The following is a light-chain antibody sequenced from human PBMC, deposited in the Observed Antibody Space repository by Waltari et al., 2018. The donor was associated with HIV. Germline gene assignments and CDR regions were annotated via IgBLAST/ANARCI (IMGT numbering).Light chain of an antibody. Sequence: DIRMTQSPSSLSAPMGASVTLTCQATQDINNNVNWYQQKTGQAPKLLIYEASVLETGVSSRFTGRGSGTNFTLTITSPQPEDVATYFCQQYNDLPVTLGPGTKV. V-gene: IGKV1-33*01. J-gene: IGKJ3*01. CDR2: EAS. CDR3: QQYNDLPVT. CDR1: QDINNN.